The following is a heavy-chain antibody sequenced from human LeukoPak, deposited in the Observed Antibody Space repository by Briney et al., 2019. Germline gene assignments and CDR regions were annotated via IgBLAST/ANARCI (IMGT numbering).Heavy chain of an antibody. D-gene: IGHD6-13*01. CDR2: ISGSGGST. CDR1: GFTFSSYA. CDR3: AKTLSSSWYYYYGMDV. V-gene: IGHV3-23*01. J-gene: IGHJ6*02. Sequence: PGGSLRLSCAASGFTFSSYAMSWVRQAPGKGLEWVSAISGSGGSTYYADSVKGRFTISRDNSKNTLYLQMNSLRAEDTAVYYCAKTLSSSWYYYYGMDVWGQGTTVTVSS.